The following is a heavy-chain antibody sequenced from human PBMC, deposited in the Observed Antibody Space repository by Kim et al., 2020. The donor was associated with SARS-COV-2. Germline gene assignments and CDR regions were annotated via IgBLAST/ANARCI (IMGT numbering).Heavy chain of an antibody. J-gene: IGHJ6*02. CDR3: ARDSGAQLTYYYYGMYV. Sequence: SETLSLTCTVSGGSISSYYWSWIRQPAGKGLEWIGRIYTSGSTNYNPSLKSRVTMSVETSKNQFSLKLSSVTAADTAEYYCARDSGAQLTYYYYGMYVWGQGTAVTVSS. CDR2: IYTSGST. CDR1: GGSISSYY. D-gene: IGHD5-18*01. V-gene: IGHV4-4*07.